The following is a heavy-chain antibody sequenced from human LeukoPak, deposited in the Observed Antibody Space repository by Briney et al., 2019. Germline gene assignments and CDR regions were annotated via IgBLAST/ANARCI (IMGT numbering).Heavy chain of an antibody. D-gene: IGHD5-18*01. CDR3: ARGFRGYSYRIDY. Sequence: SQTLSLTCAVSGGSISSGGYSWSWIRQPPGKGLEWIGEINHSGSTNYNPSLKSRVTISVDTSKNQFSLKLSSVTAADTAVYYCARGFRGYSYRIDYWGQGTLVTVSS. J-gene: IGHJ4*02. V-gene: IGHV4-30-2*01. CDR1: GGSISSGGYS. CDR2: INHSGST.